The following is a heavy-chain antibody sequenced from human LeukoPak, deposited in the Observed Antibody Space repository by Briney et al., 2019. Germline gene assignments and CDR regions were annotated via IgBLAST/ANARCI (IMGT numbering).Heavy chain of an antibody. J-gene: IGHJ3*02. CDR2: IYYSGST. V-gene: IGHV4-39*07. CDR1: GGSIRSSSYN. CDR3: ARSELSCSGGSCPTRYAFDI. D-gene: IGHD2-15*01. Sequence: SETLSLTCTVSGGSIRSSSYNWGWIRQPPGKGLEWIGSIYYSGSTYYNPSLKSRVTISVDTSKNQFSLKLRSVTAADTALYYCARSELSCSGGSCPTRYAFDIWGQGTVVTASS.